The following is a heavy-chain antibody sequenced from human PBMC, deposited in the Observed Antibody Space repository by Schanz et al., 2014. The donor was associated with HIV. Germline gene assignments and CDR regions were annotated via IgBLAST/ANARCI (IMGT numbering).Heavy chain of an antibody. V-gene: IGHV3-66*01. J-gene: IGHJ4*02. CDR3: AAGLIRYFFDY. CDR1: GFTISSHY. CDR2: VYIGDST. D-gene: IGHD2-21*01. Sequence: EVQLLESGGGLAQPGGSLRLSCAVSGFTISSHYMSWVRQAPGKGLEWVSVVYIGDSTFYANSVKGRFTISRDDSKNTLYLQMNSLRAEDTAMYYCAAGLIRYFFDYWGQGTLVTVSS.